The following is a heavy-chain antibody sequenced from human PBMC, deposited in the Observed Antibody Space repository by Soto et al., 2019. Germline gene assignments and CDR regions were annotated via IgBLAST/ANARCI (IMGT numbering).Heavy chain of an antibody. D-gene: IGHD5-12*01. CDR1: GYTFTSYY. J-gene: IGHJ6*02. Sequence: QVQLVQSGAEVKKPGASVKVSCKASGYTFTSYYMHWVRQAPGQGIEWMGIINPSGGSTTYAQKFQGRVTMTRDTSTSTVYMELSSLSSEDTAVYYCARGDIVAILCMGGWGQGTTVTVSS. CDR2: INPSGGST. CDR3: ARGDIVAILCMGG. V-gene: IGHV1-46*01.